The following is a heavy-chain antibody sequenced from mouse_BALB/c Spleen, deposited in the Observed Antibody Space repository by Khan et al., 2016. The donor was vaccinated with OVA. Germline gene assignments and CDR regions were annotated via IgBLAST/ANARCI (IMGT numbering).Heavy chain of an antibody. CDR2: ISSDGDYT. V-gene: IGHV5-6*01. Sequence: EVELVESGGDLVKSGGSLKLSCAASGFTFSPYSMSWVRQTPDKRLEWVATISSDGDYTYYLDSVKGRFNISRDNAKNTLYLQMSSLKSEDTAICYCATHLTGSFAYWGQGTLVTVSA. CDR1: GFTFSPYS. CDR3: ATHLTGSFAY. J-gene: IGHJ3*01. D-gene: IGHD4-1*01.